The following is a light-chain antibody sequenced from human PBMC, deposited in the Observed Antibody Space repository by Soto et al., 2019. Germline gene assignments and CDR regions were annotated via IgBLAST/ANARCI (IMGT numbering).Light chain of an antibody. J-gene: IGKJ1*01. CDR3: QQYNTYSPERT. Sequence: DIQMTQSPPTLSASAGDRVTITGLASQSVYNTLAWYQQKPGKAPKLLIYQASSLETGVPSRFSGSGSGTEFPLTISSLQPDDFATYYCQQYNTYSPERTFGQGTKVDNK. CDR2: QAS. V-gene: IGKV1-5*03. CDR1: QSVYNT.